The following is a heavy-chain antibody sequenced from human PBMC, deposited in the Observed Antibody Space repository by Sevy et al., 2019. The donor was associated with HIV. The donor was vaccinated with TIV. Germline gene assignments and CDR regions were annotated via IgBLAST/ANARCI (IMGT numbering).Heavy chain of an antibody. Sequence: GGSLRLSCGASGFIFSDYYMSWIRQAPGKGLEWVSYISGRSTYTNYADSVKGRFTISRDNAKNSVYLQMNSLRADDTAGYYCARVDRVGATTMAYFDYWGQGTLVTVSS. J-gene: IGHJ4*02. CDR3: ARVDRVGATTMAYFDY. CDR1: GFIFSDYY. D-gene: IGHD1-26*01. CDR2: ISGRSTYT. V-gene: IGHV3-11*06.